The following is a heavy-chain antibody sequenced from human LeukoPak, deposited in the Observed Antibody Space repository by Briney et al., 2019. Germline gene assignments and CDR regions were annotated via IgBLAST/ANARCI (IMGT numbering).Heavy chain of an antibody. CDR3: AQGKDSGWFPY. V-gene: IGHV3-23*01. CDR1: GFSVSSFG. CDR2: ITVDGETA. D-gene: IGHD6-19*01. Sequence: GGSLRLFCAVSGFSVSSFGMSWVRQAPGKGLEWISAITVDGETAYYADSVRGRFIISRDNSKNTLYLQLSSLRAEDTAVYYCAQGKDSGWFPYWGQGSLVSVSS. J-gene: IGHJ4*02.